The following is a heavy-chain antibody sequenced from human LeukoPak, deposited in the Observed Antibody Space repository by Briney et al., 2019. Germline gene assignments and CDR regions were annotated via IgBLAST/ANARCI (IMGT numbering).Heavy chain of an antibody. CDR2: IIPIFGTA. CDR1: GGTFSSYA. J-gene: IGHJ4*02. V-gene: IGHV1-69*13. Sequence: SVKVSCKASGGTFSSYAISWVRQAPGQGLEWMGGIIPIFGTANYAQKFQGRVTITADESTSTAYMELRSLRSDDTAVYYCARVGPQWLVPDTEKNFDYWGQGTLVTVSS. CDR3: ARVGPQWLVPDTEKNFDY. D-gene: IGHD6-19*01.